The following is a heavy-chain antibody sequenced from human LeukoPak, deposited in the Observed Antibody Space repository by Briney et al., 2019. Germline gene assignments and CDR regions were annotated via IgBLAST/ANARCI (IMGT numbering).Heavy chain of an antibody. V-gene: IGHV1-69*01. CDR3: ARAYCSGGSCYHSNYYYGMDV. Sequence: ASVTVSCKASGGTFSSYAISWVRQAPGQGLEWMGGIIPIFGTANYAQKFQGRVTITADESTSTAYMELSSLRSEDTAVYYCARAYCSGGSCYHSNYYYGMDVWGQGTTVTVSS. CDR2: IIPIFGTA. CDR1: GGTFSSYA. D-gene: IGHD2-15*01. J-gene: IGHJ6*02.